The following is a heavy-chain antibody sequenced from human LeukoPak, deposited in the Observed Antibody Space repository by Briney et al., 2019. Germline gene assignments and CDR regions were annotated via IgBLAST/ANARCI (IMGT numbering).Heavy chain of an antibody. CDR1: GGSVSSGGYY. CDR3: ARAFGGIVPAAPYRFDP. V-gene: IGHV4-31*03. Sequence: SETLSLICTVSGGSVSSGGYYWSWIRQHPGKGLEWIGYIYYSGSTYYNPSLKSRVTISVGTSKNQFSLKLSSVTAADTAVYYCARAFGGIVPAAPYRFDPWGQGTLVTVSS. J-gene: IGHJ5*02. D-gene: IGHD2-2*01. CDR2: IYYSGST.